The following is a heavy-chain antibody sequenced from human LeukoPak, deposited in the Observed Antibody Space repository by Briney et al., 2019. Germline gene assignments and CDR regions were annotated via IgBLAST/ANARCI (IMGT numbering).Heavy chain of an antibody. D-gene: IGHD6-13*01. Sequence: ASVKVSCKASGYTFTSYYMHWVRQAPGQGLEWMGTINPSGGSTSYAQKFQGRVTISVDTSKNQFSLKLSSVTAADTAVYYCARGPDGIAAAVDYWGQGTLVTVSS. CDR1: GYTFTSYY. CDR2: INPSGGST. J-gene: IGHJ4*02. V-gene: IGHV1-46*01. CDR3: ARGPDGIAAAVDY.